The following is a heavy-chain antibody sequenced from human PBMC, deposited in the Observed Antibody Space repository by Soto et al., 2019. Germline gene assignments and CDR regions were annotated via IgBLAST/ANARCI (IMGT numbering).Heavy chain of an antibody. J-gene: IGHJ4*02. D-gene: IGHD3-10*01. Sequence: ASVKVSCKASGGTFSSYAISWVRQAPGQGLEWMGGIIPIFGTANYAQKFQGRVTITADESTSTAYMELSSLRSEDTAVYYCAGNTMVRGVIIYYFDYWGQGTLVTVSS. CDR1: GGTFSSYA. V-gene: IGHV1-69*13. CDR2: IIPIFGTA. CDR3: AGNTMVRGVIIYYFDY.